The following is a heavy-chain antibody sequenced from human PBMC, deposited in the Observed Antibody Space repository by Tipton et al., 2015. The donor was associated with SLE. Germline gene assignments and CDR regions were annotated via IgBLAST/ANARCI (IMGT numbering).Heavy chain of an antibody. D-gene: IGHD3-3*01. V-gene: IGHV3-7*01. CDR3: ARFRPSRTKTITIFEH. CDR2: IKQDGSEK. Sequence: QLVQSGGGLVKPGGSLRLSCAASGFTFSSYWMSWVRQAPGKGLEWVANIKQDGSEKYYVDSVKGRFTISRDNAKNSLYLQMNSLRAEDTAVYYCARFRPSRTKTITIFEHWGQGTLVTVSS. J-gene: IGHJ1*01. CDR1: GFTFSSYW.